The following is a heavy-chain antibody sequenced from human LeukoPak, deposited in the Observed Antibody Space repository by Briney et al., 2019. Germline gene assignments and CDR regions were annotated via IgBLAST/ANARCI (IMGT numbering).Heavy chain of an antibody. CDR1: GYTFTSYG. D-gene: IGHD4-11*01. J-gene: IGHJ5*02. CDR3: ARDLYRDSLPVSWFDP. Sequence: ASVKVSCXASGYTFTSYGISWVRQAPGQGLVWMGWISDYNGNTNYAQKLQGRVTMTTDTSTSTAYMELRSLRSDDTAVYYCARDLYRDSLPVSWFDPWGQGTLVTVSS. V-gene: IGHV1-18*01. CDR2: ISDYNGNT.